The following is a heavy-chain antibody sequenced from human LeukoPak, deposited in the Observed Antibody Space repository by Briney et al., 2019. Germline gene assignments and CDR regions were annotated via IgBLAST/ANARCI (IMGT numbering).Heavy chain of an antibody. CDR2: ISFDGSIE. CDR3: AKDSDIAVAGSDDALDV. Sequence: GGSLRLSCAASGFTFSIYGMHWVRQTPGKGLEWVALISFDGSIEYYVDSVKGRFTISRDNSKNTLFLQMNSLRPEDTAVYYCAKDSDIAVAGSDDALDVWGQGTMVTVSS. J-gene: IGHJ3*01. V-gene: IGHV3-30*18. D-gene: IGHD6-19*01. CDR1: GFTFSIYG.